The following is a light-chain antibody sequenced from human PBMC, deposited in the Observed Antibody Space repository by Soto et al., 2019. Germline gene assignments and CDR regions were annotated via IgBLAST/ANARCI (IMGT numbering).Light chain of an antibody. CDR2: GAS. J-gene: IGKJ1*01. CDR1: QSVSSN. V-gene: IGKV3-15*01. Sequence: EIVMTQSPATLSVSPGERATLSCRASQSVSSNLAWYQQKPGQAPRLLIYGASTRATGIPARFSGSGSGTEFTLTISRLQSEVFAVYYCQHYNNWPPWTFGQGTTVEIK. CDR3: QHYNNWPPWT.